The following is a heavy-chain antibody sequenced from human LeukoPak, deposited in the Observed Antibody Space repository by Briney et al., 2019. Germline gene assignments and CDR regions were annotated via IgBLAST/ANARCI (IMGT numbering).Heavy chain of an antibody. CDR1: GYTFTSYD. Sequence: GASVKVSCKASGYTFTSYDINWVRQATGQGLEWMGWMNPNSGNTGYAQKFQGRVTMTRNTSISTAYMGLSSLRSEDTAVYYCARGPDLHLWFGELSGPDNWFDPWGQGTLVTVSS. V-gene: IGHV1-8*01. CDR3: ARGPDLHLWFGELSGPDNWFDP. D-gene: IGHD3-10*01. CDR2: MNPNSGNT. J-gene: IGHJ5*02.